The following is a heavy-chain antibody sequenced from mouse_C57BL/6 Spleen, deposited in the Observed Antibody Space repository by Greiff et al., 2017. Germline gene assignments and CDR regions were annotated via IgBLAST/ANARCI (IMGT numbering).Heavy chain of an antibody. J-gene: IGHJ1*03. CDR1: GYTFTSYG. V-gene: IGHV1-81*01. D-gene: IGHD2-3*01. CDR3: ARSSLYDGYYGWYFDV. CDR2: IYPRSGNT. Sequence: VKLMESGAELARPGASVKLSCKASGYTFTSYGISWVKQRTGQGLEWIGEIYPRSGNTYYNEKFKGKATLTADKSSSTAYMELRSLTSEDSAVYFCARSSLYDGYYGWYFDVWGTGTTVTVSS.